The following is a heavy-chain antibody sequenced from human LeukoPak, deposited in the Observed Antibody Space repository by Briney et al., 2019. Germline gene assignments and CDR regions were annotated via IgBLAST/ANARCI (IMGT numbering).Heavy chain of an antibody. CDR2: INPSGGST. Sequence: ASVKVSCKASGYTFTSYYMHWVRQAPGQGLEWMGIINPSGGSTSYAQQFQGRVTMTRDTSTSTVYMELSSLRSEDTAVYYCAGASAGTIAAAGSLDYWGQGTLVTVSS. CDR1: GYTFTSYY. D-gene: IGHD6-13*01. V-gene: IGHV1-46*01. J-gene: IGHJ4*02. CDR3: AGASAGTIAAAGSLDY.